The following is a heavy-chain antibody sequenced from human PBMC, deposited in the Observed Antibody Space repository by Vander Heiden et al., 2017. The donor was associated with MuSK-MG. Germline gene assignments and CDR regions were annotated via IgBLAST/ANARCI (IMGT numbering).Heavy chain of an antibody. CDR3: AKEDRADTTMPNLYFDS. J-gene: IGHJ4*02. Sequence: QVQLVESGGGVVQPGKSLRLSCAASGFSFSSYDMYWVRQAPGKGPEWLAVISNDGSGKYYADSVKGRLTISRDNSRNTLYLQMDSLRSDDTAVYYCAKEDRADTTMPNLYFDSWGQGTLVTVSS. CDR2: ISNDGSGK. V-gene: IGHV3-30*18. D-gene: IGHD5-18*01. CDR1: GFSFSSYD.